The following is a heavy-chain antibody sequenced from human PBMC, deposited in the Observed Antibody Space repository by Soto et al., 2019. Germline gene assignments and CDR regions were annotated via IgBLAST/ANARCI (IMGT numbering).Heavy chain of an antibody. CDR1: GYSVSSSDYY. J-gene: IGHJ6*02. CDR3: APLTVSLSGPYGIHV. Sequence: ETLSLTCSVSGYSVSSSDYYWAWIRQPPGKGLEWIGSMLYSGLTYYNPSLKSRVTLSVDTSKNQFSVRLNSVTASDTAVYYCAPLTVSLSGPYGIHVWGQGTTVTVSS. V-gene: IGHV4-39*01. D-gene: IGHD2-15*01. CDR2: MLYSGLT.